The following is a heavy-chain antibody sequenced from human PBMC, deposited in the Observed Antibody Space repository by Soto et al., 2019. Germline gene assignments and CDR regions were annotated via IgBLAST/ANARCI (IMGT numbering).Heavy chain of an antibody. CDR2: INPFDGSR. CDR3: AKDWFDY. CDR1: GYIFTSYY. V-gene: IGHV1-46*01. Sequence: ASVKVSCKASGYIFTSYYLHWVRQAPGQGLEWMGWINPFDGSRMFAQSFQGRVTFTRDTSTSTAYMELSGLRSDDTAEYYCAKDWFDYWGQGTQVTVSS. J-gene: IGHJ5*01.